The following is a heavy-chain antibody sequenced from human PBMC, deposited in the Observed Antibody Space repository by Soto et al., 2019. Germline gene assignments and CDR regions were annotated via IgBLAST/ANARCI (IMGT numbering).Heavy chain of an antibody. CDR3: AHRLVRSGSYSGAQHFDY. CDR1: GFSLSTSGVG. V-gene: IGHV2-5*02. J-gene: IGHJ4*02. D-gene: IGHD1-26*01. CDR2: IFWDDDK. Sequence: SGPTLVNPTQTLTLTCTFSGFSLSTSGVGVGWIRQSPGKALEWLALIFWDDDKRYSPSLKSRLTITKDTSKNQVVLTMTNMDPVDTATYYCAHRLVRSGSYSGAQHFDYWGQGTLVTVSS.